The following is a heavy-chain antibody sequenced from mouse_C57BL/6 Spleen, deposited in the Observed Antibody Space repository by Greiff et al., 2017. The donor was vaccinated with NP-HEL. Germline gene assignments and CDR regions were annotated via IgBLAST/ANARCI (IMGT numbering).Heavy chain of an antibody. CDR3: ASHYYGSSYVGYFDV. J-gene: IGHJ1*03. Sequence: QVQLQQPGAELVRPGSSVKLSCKASGYTFTSYWMDWVKQRPGQGLEWIGNIYPSDSETHYNQKFKDQATLTVDKSSSTAYMQLSSLTSEYSAVYYCASHYYGSSYVGYFDVWGTGTTVTVSS. CDR1: GYTFTSYW. CDR2: IYPSDSET. V-gene: IGHV1-61*01. D-gene: IGHD1-1*01.